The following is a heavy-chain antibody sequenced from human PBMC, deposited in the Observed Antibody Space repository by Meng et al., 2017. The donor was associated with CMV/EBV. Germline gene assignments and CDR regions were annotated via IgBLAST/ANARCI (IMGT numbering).Heavy chain of an antibody. CDR2: ILPILGIA. D-gene: IGHD1-26*01. CDR1: GGPFSSYA. V-gene: IGHV1-69*10. CDR3: ARSRAIVGARAGWFDP. Sequence: SGGPFSSYAISWVRQTPGQGLEWMGGILPILGIANYAQKFQGRVTITADKSTSTAYMELSSLRSEDTAVYYCARSRAIVGARAGWFDPWGQGTLVTVSS. J-gene: IGHJ5*02.